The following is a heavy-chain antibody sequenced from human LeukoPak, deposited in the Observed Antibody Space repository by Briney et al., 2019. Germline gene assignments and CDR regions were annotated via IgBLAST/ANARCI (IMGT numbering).Heavy chain of an antibody. CDR2: IKQDGSEK. CDR3: AKNRGNYHFWSGYPYYYFDY. V-gene: IGHV3-7*01. Sequence: GGSLRLSCAASGFTFSSYWMSWVRQAPGKGLEWVANIKQDGSEKYYVDSVKGRFTISRHNAKNALYLQMKSLRGEDRAVYTGAKNRGNYHFWSGYPYYYFDYWGQGTLVTVSS. CDR1: GFTFSSYW. J-gene: IGHJ4*02. D-gene: IGHD3-3*01.